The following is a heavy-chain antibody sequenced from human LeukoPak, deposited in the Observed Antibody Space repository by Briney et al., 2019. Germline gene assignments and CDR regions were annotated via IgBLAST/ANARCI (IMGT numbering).Heavy chain of an antibody. Sequence: PSETLSLTCTVSGGSISSYYWSWIRQPPGKGLEWVGYIYATGSTNYNPSLKSRVTISVDTSKNQFSRSLSAVTAAHTAVYYCARHGSVRTPLRPWGQGTLVTVSS. J-gene: IGHJ5*02. D-gene: IGHD3-10*01. CDR3: ARHGSVRTPLRP. CDR1: GGSISSYY. CDR2: IYATGST. V-gene: IGHV4-4*09.